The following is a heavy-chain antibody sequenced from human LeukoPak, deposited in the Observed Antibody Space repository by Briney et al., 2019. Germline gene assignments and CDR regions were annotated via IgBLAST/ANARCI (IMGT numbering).Heavy chain of an antibody. J-gene: IGHJ2*01. V-gene: IGHV3-23*01. CDR1: GFTFSSYA. Sequence: PGGSLRLSCAASGFTFSSYAMSWARQAPGKGLEWVSAISGSGGSTYYADSVKGRFTISRDNSKNTLYLQMNSLRAEDTAVYYCASGGYCSGGSCYQYWYFDLWGRGTLVTVSS. CDR3: ASGGYCSGGSCYQYWYFDL. CDR2: ISGSGGST. D-gene: IGHD2-15*01.